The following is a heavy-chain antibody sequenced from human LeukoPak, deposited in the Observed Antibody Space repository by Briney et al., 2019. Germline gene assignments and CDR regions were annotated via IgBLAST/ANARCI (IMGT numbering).Heavy chain of an antibody. CDR2: ISSSSSYI. CDR1: GLTFSSYS. V-gene: IGHV3-21*01. Sequence: PGGSLRLSCAASGLTFSSYSMNWVRQAPGKGLEWVSSISSSSSYIYYADSVKGRFTISRDNSKNTLYLQMNSLRAEDTAVYYCARDTFRRPIDYWGQGTLVTVSS. CDR3: ARDTFRRPIDY. J-gene: IGHJ4*02.